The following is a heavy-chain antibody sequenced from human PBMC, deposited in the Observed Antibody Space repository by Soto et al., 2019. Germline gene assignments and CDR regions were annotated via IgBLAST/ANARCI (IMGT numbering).Heavy chain of an antibody. CDR3: TDEWELSTGFAY. CDR2: IKSKTDGGTT. V-gene: IGHV3-15*01. Sequence: GGSLRLSCAASGFTFSNAWMSWVRQAPGKGLEWVGRIKSKTDGGTTDYAAPVKGRFTISRDDSKNTLYLQMNSLKTEDTAVYHCTDEWELSTGFAYWGQGTRVTVSS. D-gene: IGHD1-26*01. CDR1: GFTFSNAW. J-gene: IGHJ4*02.